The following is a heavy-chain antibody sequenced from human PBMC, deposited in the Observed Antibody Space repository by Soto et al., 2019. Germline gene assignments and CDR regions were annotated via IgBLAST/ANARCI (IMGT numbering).Heavy chain of an antibody. Sequence: QVQLVQSGAEVKKPGVSVKVSCKASGYTFSNYGSSWVRQGPGQGLEWMGWISGDNGNTHYEEKVEDRIKMTTNTSTSTTYLELRSLRYDDTAVYFCARDPGFGFGYSYAFAMDVWGQGTTVTVSS. D-gene: IGHD5-18*01. CDR3: ARDPGFGFGYSYAFAMDV. CDR1: GYTFSNYG. CDR2: ISGDNGNT. J-gene: IGHJ6*02. V-gene: IGHV1-18*01.